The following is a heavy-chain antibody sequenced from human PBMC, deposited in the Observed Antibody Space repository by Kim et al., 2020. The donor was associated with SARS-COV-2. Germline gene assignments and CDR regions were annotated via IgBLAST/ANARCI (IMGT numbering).Heavy chain of an antibody. CDR3: ARGTSGSYFNYMDV. J-gene: IGHJ6*03. Sequence: ADSVKGRFTVYRDNAENTLYLEMNSLRVEDTAVYYCARGTSGSYFNYMDVWGKGATVIVSS. V-gene: IGHV3-74*01. D-gene: IGHD3-10*01.